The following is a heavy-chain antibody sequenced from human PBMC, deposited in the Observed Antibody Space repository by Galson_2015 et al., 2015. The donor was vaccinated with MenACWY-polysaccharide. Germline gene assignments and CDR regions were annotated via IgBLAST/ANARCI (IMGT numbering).Heavy chain of an antibody. J-gene: IGHJ6*02. V-gene: IGHV3-13*01. D-gene: IGHD2-21*02. Sequence: SLRLSCAASGFTFSSYDMHWVRQATGKGLEWVSAIGTAGDTYYPGSVKGRFTISRENAKNSLYLQMNSLRAGDTAVYYCARGRGGDCYSSGLDVWGQGTTVAVSS. CDR2: IGTAGDT. CDR1: GFTFSSYD. CDR3: ARGRGGDCYSSGLDV.